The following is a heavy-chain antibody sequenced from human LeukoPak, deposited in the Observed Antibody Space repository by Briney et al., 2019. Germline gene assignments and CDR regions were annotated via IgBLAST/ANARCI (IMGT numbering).Heavy chain of an antibody. Sequence: GGSLTLSCAASGFTFSSYALSWVRQAPGKGLEWVAAISGSGGSTYYADSVKGRSTISRDNSKNTMYLQMNSLRAEDTAVYYCAKDSPGGGDHFDYWGQGTLVTVSS. CDR3: AKDSPGGGDHFDY. CDR2: ISGSGGST. V-gene: IGHV3-23*01. D-gene: IGHD2-21*02. J-gene: IGHJ4*02. CDR1: GFTFSSYA.